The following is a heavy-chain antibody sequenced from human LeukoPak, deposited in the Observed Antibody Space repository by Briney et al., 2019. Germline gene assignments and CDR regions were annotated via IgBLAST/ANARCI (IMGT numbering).Heavy chain of an antibody. CDR2: IHPGDSDT. J-gene: IGHJ4*02. CDR3: ATYSSRGAYYFDY. Sequence: GESLKISCKGSGYSFTSYWIGWVRQMPGKGLEWMGIIHPGDSDTRYSPSFQGQVTISADKSISTAYLQWSSLKASDTAMYYCATYSSRGAYYFDYWGQGTLVTVSS. CDR1: GYSFTSYW. V-gene: IGHV5-51*01. D-gene: IGHD6-19*01.